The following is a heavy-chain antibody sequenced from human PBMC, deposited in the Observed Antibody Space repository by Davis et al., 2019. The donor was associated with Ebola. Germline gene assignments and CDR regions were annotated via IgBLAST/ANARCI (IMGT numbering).Heavy chain of an antibody. D-gene: IGHD2-15*01. J-gene: IGHJ5*02. CDR2: INSDGSST. CDR3: TRGGAGVVAAPDNWFDP. Sequence: ESLKISCAASGFTFSDYWMHWVRQAPGKGLVWVSRINSDGSSTNYADSVKGRFTISRDNAKNTLSLQMNSLRAEDTAMYYCTRGGAGVVAAPDNWFDPWGQGTLVTVSS. CDR1: GFTFSDYW. V-gene: IGHV3-74*01.